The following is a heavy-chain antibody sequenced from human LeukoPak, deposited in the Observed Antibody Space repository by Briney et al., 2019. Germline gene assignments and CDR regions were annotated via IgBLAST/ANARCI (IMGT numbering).Heavy chain of an antibody. CDR3: AREGSGSYPFDH. J-gene: IGHJ4*02. CDR2: ISAYNGNT. CDR1: GYTFTSYG. D-gene: IGHD1-26*01. V-gene: IGHV1-18*01. Sequence: GASVKVSCKASGYTFTSYGITWVRQAPGQGLEWMGWISAYNGNTKYAQNHQGRVTITTDTPTSTAYMELRSLRSDDTAVYYCAREGSGSYPFDHWGQGTLVTVSS.